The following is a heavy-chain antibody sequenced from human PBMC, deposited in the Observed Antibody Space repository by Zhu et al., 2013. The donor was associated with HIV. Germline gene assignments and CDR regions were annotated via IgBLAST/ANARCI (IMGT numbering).Heavy chain of an antibody. Sequence: QVQLVQSGAEVKKPGASVKVSCKVSGYTLTELSMHWVRQTPGKGLEWMGWMNPNSGNTGYAQKFQGRVTMTRNTSISTAYMELTSLRSDDTAVYYCVRDRRQWLTLEYWGPEPWSPSPQ. J-gene: IGHJ4*01. CDR3: VRDRRQWLTLEY. D-gene: IGHD6-19*01. CDR1: GYTLTELS. CDR2: MNPNSGNT. V-gene: IGHV1-8*01.